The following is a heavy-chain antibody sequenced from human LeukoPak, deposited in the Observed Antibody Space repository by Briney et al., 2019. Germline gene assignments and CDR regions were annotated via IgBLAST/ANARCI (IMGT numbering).Heavy chain of an antibody. CDR3: ARDGRSSWEVSYAFDI. D-gene: IGHD6-13*01. Sequence: PSETLSLTCTVSGGSINSYYWSWIRQPPGKGLEWIGYIYYSGSTNYNPSLKSRVTISVDTSKNQFSLKLSSVTAADTAVYYCARDGRSSWEVSYAFDIWGQGTMVTVSS. CDR2: IYYSGST. CDR1: GGSINSYY. J-gene: IGHJ3*02. V-gene: IGHV4-59*01.